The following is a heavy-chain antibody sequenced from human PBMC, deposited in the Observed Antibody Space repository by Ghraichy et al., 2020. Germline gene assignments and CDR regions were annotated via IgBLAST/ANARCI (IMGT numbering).Heavy chain of an antibody. CDR3: ARDSSNYDSSGYYYDY. CDR2: INAGNGNT. J-gene: IGHJ4*02. Sequence: ASVKVSCKASGYTFTSYAMHWVRQAPGQRLEWMGWINAGNGNTKYSQKFQGRVTITRDTSASIAYMELSSLRSEDTAVYYCARDSSNYDSSGYYYDYWGQGTLVTVSS. D-gene: IGHD3-22*01. CDR1: GYTFTSYA. V-gene: IGHV1-3*01.